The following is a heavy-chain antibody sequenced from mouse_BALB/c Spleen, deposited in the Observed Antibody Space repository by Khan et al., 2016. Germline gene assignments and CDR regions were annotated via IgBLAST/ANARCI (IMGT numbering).Heavy chain of an antibody. V-gene: IGHV3-2*02. Sequence: VQLQQSGPGLVKPSQSLSLTCTVTGYSITSDYAWNWIRQFPGNKLEWMGYINYSGSTSYNPSLKSRISITRDTSKNQFFLQLNSVTTEDTATYYCARDYYGSSFLDYWGQGTTLTVSS. CDR1: GYSITSDYA. J-gene: IGHJ2*01. CDR3: ARDYYGSSFLDY. D-gene: IGHD1-1*01. CDR2: INYSGST.